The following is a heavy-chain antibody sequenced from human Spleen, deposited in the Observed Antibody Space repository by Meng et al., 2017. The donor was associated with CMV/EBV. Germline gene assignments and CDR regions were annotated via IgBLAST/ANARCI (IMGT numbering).Heavy chain of an antibody. Sequence: QVRRPAPGPGLSKPSETLSLTCSGFGGSISSYDWSWLRQPAGKGLEWIGRIYTSGSTNYNPSLKSRVTMSVDTSKNQFSLKLSSVTAADTAVYYCARDMAVAGDYWSQGTLVTVSS. V-gene: IGHV4-4*07. D-gene: IGHD6-19*01. CDR1: GGSISSYD. CDR3: ARDMAVAGDY. CDR2: IYTSGST. J-gene: IGHJ4*02.